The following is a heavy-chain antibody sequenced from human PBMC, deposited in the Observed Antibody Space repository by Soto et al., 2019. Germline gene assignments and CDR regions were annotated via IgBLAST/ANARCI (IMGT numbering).Heavy chain of an antibody. CDR3: ARLYSGRYYHFDY. CDR2: IYYSGSS. CDR1: GGSISSSSYY. V-gene: IGHV4-39*01. D-gene: IGHD1-26*01. Sequence: PSETLSLTCTVSGGSISSSSYYWGWIRQPPGKGLEWIGSIYYSGSSYYNPSLKSQITISVDTSKNQFSLKLSSVTAADTAVYYCARLYSGRYYHFDYWGQGTLVTVSS. J-gene: IGHJ4*02.